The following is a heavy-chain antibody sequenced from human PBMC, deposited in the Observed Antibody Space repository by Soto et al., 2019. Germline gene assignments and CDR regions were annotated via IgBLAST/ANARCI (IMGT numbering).Heavy chain of an antibody. V-gene: IGHV1-2*04. J-gene: IGHJ4*02. CDR2: INPNSGGT. Sequence: QGLEWMGWINPNSGGTNYAQKFQDWVTMTWDTSISTAYMELSRLGSDDTAVYYCARGLITFGGRTYFDYWGQRTLVTVSS. D-gene: IGHD3-16*01. CDR3: ARGLITFGGRTYFDY.